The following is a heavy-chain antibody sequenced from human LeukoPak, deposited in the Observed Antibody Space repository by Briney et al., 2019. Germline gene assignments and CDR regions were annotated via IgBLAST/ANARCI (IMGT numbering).Heavy chain of an antibody. D-gene: IGHD3-9*01. Sequence: GGSLRLACAASGFTFSSYAMGWVRQAPGKGLEWVSAISGSGGSTYYADSVKGRFTISRDNSKNTLYLQMNSLRAEDTALYYSAKGLDTHYVILTGYFNPFDYWREGTRVTVSS. CDR1: GFTFSSYA. V-gene: IGHV3-23*01. CDR3: AKGLDTHYVILTGYFNPFDY. J-gene: IGHJ4*02. CDR2: ISGSGGST.